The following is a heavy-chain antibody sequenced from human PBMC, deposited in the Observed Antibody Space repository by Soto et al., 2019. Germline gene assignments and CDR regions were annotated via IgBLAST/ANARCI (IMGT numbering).Heavy chain of an antibody. V-gene: IGHV6-1*01. D-gene: IGHD6-13*01. CDR3: ARDSYSSSWYYYYGMDV. Sequence: PSQTLSLTCAISGDSVSSNSAAWNWIRQSPSRGLEWLGRTYYRSKWYNDYAVSVKSRITINPDTSKNQFSLQLNSVTPEDTAVYYCARDSYSSSWYYYYGMDVWGQGTTVTVSS. J-gene: IGHJ6*02. CDR2: TYYRSKWYN. CDR1: GDSVSSNSAA.